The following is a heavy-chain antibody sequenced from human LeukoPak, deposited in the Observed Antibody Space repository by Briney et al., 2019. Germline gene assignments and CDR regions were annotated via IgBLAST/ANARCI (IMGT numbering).Heavy chain of an antibody. CDR3: TRDTAAAMVY. CDR1: GFAFSSNA. CDR2: IRSKAHGGTT. J-gene: IGHJ4*02. V-gene: IGHV3-49*03. D-gene: IGHD2-2*01. Sequence: PGGSLRLSCAASGFAFSSNAVSWFRQAPGKGLEWVGFIRSKAHGGTTEYAASVKGRFTISRDDSKSIAYLQMNSLKTEDTAVYYCTRDTAAAMVYWGQGTLVTVSS.